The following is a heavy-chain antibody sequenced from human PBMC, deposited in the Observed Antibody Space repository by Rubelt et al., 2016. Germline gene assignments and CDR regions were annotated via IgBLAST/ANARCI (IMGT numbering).Heavy chain of an antibody. Sequence: QVQLQQWGAGLLKPSETLSLTCAVYGGSFSGYYWSWIRQPPGKGLEWIGEINHSGSTNYNPSLKSRVTISVDTSKNQCALKRRSVTAADTAVYYCARSTSGFGRGAINVWGQGTTVTVSS. J-gene: IGHJ6*02. V-gene: IGHV4-34*01. CDR2: INHSGST. CDR3: ARSTSGFGRGAINV. CDR1: GGSFSGYY. D-gene: IGHD2-2*02.